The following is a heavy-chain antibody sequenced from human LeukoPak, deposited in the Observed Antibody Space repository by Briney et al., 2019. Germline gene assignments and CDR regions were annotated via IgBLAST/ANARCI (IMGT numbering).Heavy chain of an antibody. CDR3: TKGSVGTPPPFDF. CDR2: ISGDGKTQ. D-gene: IGHD2-15*01. J-gene: IGHJ4*02. CDR1: GFTFSRYA. V-gene: IGHV3-30*04. Sequence: HAGRSLRLSCAASGFTFSRYAMQWVRQAPGKGLEWVALISGDGKTQSYADFVKGRFTISRDNSKNTLYLQMNSLRTEDTALYHCTKGSVGTPPPFDFWGQGTLVTVSS.